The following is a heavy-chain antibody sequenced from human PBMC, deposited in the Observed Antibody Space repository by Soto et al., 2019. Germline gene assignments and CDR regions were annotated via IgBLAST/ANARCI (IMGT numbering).Heavy chain of an antibody. CDR2: VFSDGTA. CDR3: ARQGECASTSCYGL. D-gene: IGHD2-2*01. CDR1: DASISGSSHY. V-gene: IGHV4-39*01. J-gene: IGHJ4*02. Sequence: QVQLQESGPGLVKPSETLSLTCTVSDASISGSSHYWGWIRQPPGKGLEWIANVFSDGTAYYSPFLISRVVVSVDTSRNQISLRLRSLTTADTALYYCARQGECASTSCYGLWGQGTLVTVSS.